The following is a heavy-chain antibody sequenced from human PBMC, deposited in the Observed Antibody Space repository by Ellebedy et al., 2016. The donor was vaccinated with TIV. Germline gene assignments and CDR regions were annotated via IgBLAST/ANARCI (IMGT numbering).Heavy chain of an antibody. D-gene: IGHD2-15*01. J-gene: IGHJ6*02. CDR2: INSGSSSI. V-gene: IGHV3-48*02. CDR1: GFTFSSYS. Sequence: GESLKISCAASGFTFSSYSMNWVRQAPGKGLEWISYINSGSSSIYYADSVKGRFTISRDNAKNSLYLQMNSLRDEDTAVYYCARCCSSGSCYYYYGMDVWGQGTTVTVSS. CDR3: ARCCSSGSCYYYYGMDV.